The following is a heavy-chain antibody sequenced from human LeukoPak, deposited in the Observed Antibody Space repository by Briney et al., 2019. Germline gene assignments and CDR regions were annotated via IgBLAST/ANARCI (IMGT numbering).Heavy chain of an antibody. V-gene: IGHV3-7*01. J-gene: IGHJ4*02. CDR1: GFTFSGYW. CDR3: ANLLRWEPY. D-gene: IGHD4-23*01. Sequence: PGGSLRLSCAASGFTFSGYWMTWVRQAPGKGLEWVANIKQDGSEKYYADSVKGRFTISRDNSKNTLYLQMNSLRAEDTAVYYCANLLRWEPYWGQGTLVTVSS. CDR2: IKQDGSEK.